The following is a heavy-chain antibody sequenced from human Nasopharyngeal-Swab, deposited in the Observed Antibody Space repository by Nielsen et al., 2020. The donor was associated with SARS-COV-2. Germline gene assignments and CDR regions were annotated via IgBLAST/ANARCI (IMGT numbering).Heavy chain of an antibody. CDR2: INHSGST. J-gene: IGHJ3*02. Sequence: IRQPPGKGLERIGEINHSGSTNYNPSLKSRVTISVDTSKNQFSLKLSSVTAADTAVYYCARLRGDYAADAFDIWGQGTMVTVSS. D-gene: IGHD4-17*01. CDR3: ARLRGDYAADAFDI. V-gene: IGHV4-34*01.